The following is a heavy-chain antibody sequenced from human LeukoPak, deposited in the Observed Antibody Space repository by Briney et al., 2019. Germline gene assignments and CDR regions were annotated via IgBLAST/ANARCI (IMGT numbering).Heavy chain of an antibody. Sequence: GGSLRLSCAASGFTFSSYVMHWVRQAPGRGLEWVAVISYDGSNKYYADSVKGRFTISRDNSKNTLYLQMNSLRAEDTAVYYCAKWTGDPDDYWGQGTLVTVSS. V-gene: IGHV3-30*18. J-gene: IGHJ4*02. CDR1: GFTFSSYV. CDR3: AKWTGDPDDY. CDR2: ISYDGSNK. D-gene: IGHD1-26*01.